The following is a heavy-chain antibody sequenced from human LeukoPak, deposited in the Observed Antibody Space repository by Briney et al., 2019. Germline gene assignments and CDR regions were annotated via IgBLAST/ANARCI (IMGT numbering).Heavy chain of an antibody. CDR3: AKDNFGYCSSTSCYNGMDV. D-gene: IGHD2-2*02. CDR2: ISSSSSTI. V-gene: IGHV3-48*04. J-gene: IGHJ6*02. Sequence: GGSLRLSCAASGFTFSSYSMNWVRQAPGKGLEWVSYISSSSSTIYYADSVKGRFTISRDNAKNSLYLQMNSLRAEDTALYYCAKDNFGYCSSTSCYNGMDVWGQGTTVTVSS. CDR1: GFTFSSYS.